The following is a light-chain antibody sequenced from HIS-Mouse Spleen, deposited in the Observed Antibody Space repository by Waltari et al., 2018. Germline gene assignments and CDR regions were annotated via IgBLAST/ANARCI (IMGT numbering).Light chain of an antibody. CDR2: EGS. CDR3: CSDAGSSTWV. CDR1: SSDVGSYNF. J-gene: IGLJ3*02. Sequence: QSALTQPAAVSGSPGQSITISCTGTSSDVGSYNFVPWYHQPPGKAPKLMNYEGSKRHSGVSNLFSGSESSNTASMTISGLQAEDEADYYCCSDAGSSTWVFGGGTKLTVL. V-gene: IGLV2-23*01.